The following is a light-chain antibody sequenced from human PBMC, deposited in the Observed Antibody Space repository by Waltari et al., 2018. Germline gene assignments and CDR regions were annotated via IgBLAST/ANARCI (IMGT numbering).Light chain of an antibody. CDR1: QGISTW. CDR3: QQSNSFPWT. J-gene: IGKJ1*01. CDR2: AAS. V-gene: IGKV1-12*01. Sequence: DIQMTQSPSSVSASVGDRVTITCRASQGISTWLAWYQQKPGEAPKLLIYAASTLQSGVPASFSGSGSGTDFTLTISSLQTEDFATYYCQQSNSFPWTFGQGTKVEIK.